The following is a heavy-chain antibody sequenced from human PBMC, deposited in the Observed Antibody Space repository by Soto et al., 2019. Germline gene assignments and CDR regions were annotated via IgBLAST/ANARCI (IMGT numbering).Heavy chain of an antibody. V-gene: IGHV1-69*02. J-gene: IGHJ6*02. CDR3: ARVYNWNLYYYYGMDV. CDR1: GGTFSSYT. Sequence: QVQLVQSGAEVKKPGSSVKVSCKASGGTFSSYTISWVRQAPGQGLEWMGRIIPILGIANYAQKFQGRVTNTADKSTSTAYMELSSLRSEDTAVYYCARVYNWNLYYYYGMDVWGQGTTVTVSS. CDR2: IIPILGIA. D-gene: IGHD1-1*01.